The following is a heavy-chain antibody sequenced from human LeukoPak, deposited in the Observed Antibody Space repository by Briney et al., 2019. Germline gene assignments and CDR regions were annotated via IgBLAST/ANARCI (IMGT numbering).Heavy chain of an antibody. CDR3: ASSVDTAMALS. CDR1: GGTFSSYA. CDR2: IIPIFGTA. V-gene: IGHV1-69*13. D-gene: IGHD5-18*01. Sequence: PVKVSCTASGGTFSSYAISWVRQAPGQGLEWMGGIIPIFGTANYAQKFQGRVTITADESTSTAYMELSSLRSEDTAVYYCASSVDTAMALSWGQGTLVTVSS. J-gene: IGHJ5*02.